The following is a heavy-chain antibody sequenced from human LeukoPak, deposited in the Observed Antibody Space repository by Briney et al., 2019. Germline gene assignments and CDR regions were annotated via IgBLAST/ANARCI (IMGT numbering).Heavy chain of an antibody. V-gene: IGHV1-18*01. J-gene: IGHJ4*02. CDR2: ISAYNGNT. Sequence: ASVKVSCKASGYTFTSFGISWVRQAPGQGLEWMGWISAYNGNTDYAQKFQVRVTMTKDTSTSTVYMELRSLRSDDTAVYYCARERSGWPPDYWGQGTLVTVSS. CDR3: ARERSGWPPDY. D-gene: IGHD6-19*01. CDR1: GYTFTSFG.